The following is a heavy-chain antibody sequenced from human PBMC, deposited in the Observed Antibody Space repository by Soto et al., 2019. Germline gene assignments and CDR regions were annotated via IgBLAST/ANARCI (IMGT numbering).Heavy chain of an antibody. V-gene: IGHV1-58*02. J-gene: IGHJ3*02. CDR2: IVVGSGNT. CDR1: GFTFTSSA. Sequence: ASVKVSCKASGFTFTSSAMQWVRQARGQRLEWIGWIVVGSGNTNYAQKFQERVTITRDMSTSTAYMELSSLRSEDTAVYYCAADQGQQLNEPLENAFDIWGQGTMVTVSS. D-gene: IGHD6-13*01. CDR3: AADQGQQLNEPLENAFDI.